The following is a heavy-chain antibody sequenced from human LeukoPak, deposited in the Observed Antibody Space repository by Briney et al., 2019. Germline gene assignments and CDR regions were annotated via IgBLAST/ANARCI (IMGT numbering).Heavy chain of an antibody. CDR1: GFTFSSYS. J-gene: IGHJ4*02. CDR2: ISSSSSYI. Sequence: GGSLRLSCAASGFTFSSYSMNWVRQAPGKGLEWVSSISSSSSYIYYADSVKGRFTISRDNAKNSLYLQMNSLRAEDTAVYYCAGGPSGSWYSFHWGQGTLVTVSS. V-gene: IGHV3-21*01. CDR3: AGGPSGSWYSFH. D-gene: IGHD6-13*01.